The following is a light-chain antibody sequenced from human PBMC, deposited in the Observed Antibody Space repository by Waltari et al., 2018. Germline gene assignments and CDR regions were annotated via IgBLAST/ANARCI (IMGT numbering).Light chain of an antibody. J-gene: IGKJ2*01. V-gene: IGKV3-15*01. Sequence: EIVMTQSPATLSVSTGERATIPCRSSQSLSSNLAWYQQKPGQAPRLLIYGASTRATVIPARFSGSCSGTEFTLTISSMQSEDFAVYYCQQYNNWPPYTFGQGTKLEIK. CDR3: QQYNNWPPYT. CDR2: GAS. CDR1: QSLSSN.